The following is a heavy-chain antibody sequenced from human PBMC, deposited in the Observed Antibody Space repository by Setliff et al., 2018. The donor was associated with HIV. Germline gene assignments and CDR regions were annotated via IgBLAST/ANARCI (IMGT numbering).Heavy chain of an antibody. Sequence: PSETLSLTCTVSGDSISSYYWSWIRQPPGKGLEWIGYIYTSGNTDYNPSLKSRVTISGDTSKNQFSLKLSSVTAADTAVYYCARDRRGYYYGSGSCYMDVWGTGTTVTVSS. CDR2: IYTSGNT. V-gene: IGHV4-4*08. J-gene: IGHJ6*03. D-gene: IGHD3-10*01. CDR3: ARDRRGYYYGSGSCYMDV. CDR1: GDSISSYY.